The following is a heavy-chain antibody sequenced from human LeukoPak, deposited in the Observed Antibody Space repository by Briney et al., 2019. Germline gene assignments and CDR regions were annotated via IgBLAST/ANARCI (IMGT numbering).Heavy chain of an antibody. Sequence: GGSLRLSCAASGFTFSGSAMHWVRQASGKGLEWVGRIRSKANSYATAYAASVKGRFTISRDDSKNTAYLQMNSLRAEDTAVYYCAKDLDSYSYTGYYFDYWGQGTLVTVSS. J-gene: IGHJ4*02. V-gene: IGHV3-73*01. CDR3: AKDLDSYSYTGYYFDY. CDR1: GFTFSGSA. D-gene: IGHD5-18*01. CDR2: IRSKANSYAT.